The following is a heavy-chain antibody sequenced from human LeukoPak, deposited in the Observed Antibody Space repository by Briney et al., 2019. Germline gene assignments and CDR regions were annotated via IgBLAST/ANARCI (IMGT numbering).Heavy chain of an antibody. V-gene: IGHV3-30*18. Sequence: PGGSLRLSCAASGFTFSRYGMHWVRQAPGKGLEWLAFISYDGSNKYYADSVKGRFIISRDNSKNTLYPQMNSLRAEDTAVYYCAKNGIVVVVPTNWFDPWGQGTLVTVSS. CDR2: ISYDGSNK. D-gene: IGHD2-15*01. CDR1: GFTFSRYG. J-gene: IGHJ5*02. CDR3: AKNGIVVVVPTNWFDP.